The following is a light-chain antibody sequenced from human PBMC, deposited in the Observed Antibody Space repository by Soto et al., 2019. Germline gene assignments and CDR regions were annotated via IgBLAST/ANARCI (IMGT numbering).Light chain of an antibody. V-gene: IGKV3-20*01. Sequence: EIVSTQSPATLSLSTGERATLSCSASQSVTSTYVAWYQQKRGQAPRLLIYGTSSRATGVPDRFSGSGSGTDFTLTISRLEPEDCAVYYCQQYGDSVWTFGQGTKVDIK. CDR2: GTS. J-gene: IGKJ1*01. CDR1: QSVTSTY. CDR3: QQYGDSVWT.